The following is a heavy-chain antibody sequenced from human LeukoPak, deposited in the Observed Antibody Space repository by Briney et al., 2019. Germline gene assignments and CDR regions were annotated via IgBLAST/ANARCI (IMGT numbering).Heavy chain of an antibody. CDR2: IKSKTDGGTT. CDR3: TTCPQRWGWLQLF. D-gene: IGHD5-24*01. CDR1: GFTFSNAW. Sequence: PGGSLRLSCAASGFTFSNAWMSWVRQAPGKGLEWVGRIKSKTDGGTTDYAAPVKGRFTISRDDSKNTLYLQMNSLKTEDTAVYYCTTCPQRWGWLQLFWGQGTLVTVSS. V-gene: IGHV3-15*01. J-gene: IGHJ4*02.